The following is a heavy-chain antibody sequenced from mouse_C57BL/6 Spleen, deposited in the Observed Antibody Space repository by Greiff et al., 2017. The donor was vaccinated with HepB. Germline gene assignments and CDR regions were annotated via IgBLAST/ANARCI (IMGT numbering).Heavy chain of an antibody. CDR3: SSHYYGSSYYFDY. V-gene: IGHV1-55*01. CDR1: GYTFTSYW. J-gene: IGHJ2*01. CDR2: IYPGSGST. Sequence: QVQLQQPGAELVKPGASVKMSCKASGYTFTSYWITWVKQRPGQGLEWIGDIYPGSGSTNYNEKFKSKATLTVDTSSCTAYMHLSSLTTEDSAVYYCSSHYYGSSYYFDYWGQGTTLTVSS. D-gene: IGHD1-1*01.